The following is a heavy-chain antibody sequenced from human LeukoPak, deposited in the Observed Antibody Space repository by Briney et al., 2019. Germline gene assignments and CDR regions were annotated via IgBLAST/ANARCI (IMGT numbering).Heavy chain of an antibody. CDR1: GFTFSSYA. CDR3: ANDRPNYHGTDGHYYGRSGDS. V-gene: IGHV3-23*01. CDR2: TSSSGGLT. Sequence: GGSLRLSCAASGFTFSSYAMSWVRQTTRKGLEWVSSTSSSGGLTFYADSVKGRFTISRDNSRNTLYLQMNSLSAVDTALYYCANDRPNYHGTDGHYYGRSGDSWGQGTLVTVSS. D-gene: IGHD3-10*01. J-gene: IGHJ5*01.